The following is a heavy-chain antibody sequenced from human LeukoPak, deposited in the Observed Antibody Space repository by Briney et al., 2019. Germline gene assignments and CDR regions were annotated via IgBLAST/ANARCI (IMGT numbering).Heavy chain of an antibody. CDR2: ISAYNGET. V-gene: IGHV1-18*04. CDR1: GYTFTSYY. D-gene: IGHD6-6*01. Sequence: ASVKVSCKASGYTFTSYYMHWVRQAPGQGLEWMGWISAYNGETNHAQKLQGRVTMTTDTSTSAAYMELRSLRSDDTAVYYCARVEHSRSSFDYWGQGTLVTVSS. J-gene: IGHJ4*02. CDR3: ARVEHSRSSFDY.